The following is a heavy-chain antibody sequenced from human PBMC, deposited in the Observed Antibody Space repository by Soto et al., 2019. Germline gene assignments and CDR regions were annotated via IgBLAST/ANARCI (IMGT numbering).Heavy chain of an antibody. V-gene: IGHV3-23*01. D-gene: IGHD4-17*01. J-gene: IGHJ2*01. CDR2: ISGSTGNT. Sequence: EVQLLESGGGLVQPGGSLRLSCAASGFTFSMYAIYWVRQAPGKGLEWVSAISGSTGNTYHADSVKGRVTISRDNSTNTVYLQLNSLRAEDTAVYYCAKKPTVTTGNWYSALWGRGTLVTVSS. CDR3: AKKPTVTTGNWYSAL. CDR1: GFTFSMYA.